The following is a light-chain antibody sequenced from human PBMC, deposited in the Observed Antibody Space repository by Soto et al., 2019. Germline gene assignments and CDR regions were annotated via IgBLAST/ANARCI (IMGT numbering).Light chain of an antibody. CDR1: QSISSY. CDR2: AAS. CDR3: QHYNSYSEA. Sequence: IQLTKSPSSLSASVGDRVTITCRASQSISSYLNWYQQKPGKAPKLLIYAASSLQSGVPSRFSGSGSGTEFTLTISSLQPDDFATYYCQHYNSYSEAFGQGTKVDIK. J-gene: IGKJ1*01. V-gene: IGKV1-39*01.